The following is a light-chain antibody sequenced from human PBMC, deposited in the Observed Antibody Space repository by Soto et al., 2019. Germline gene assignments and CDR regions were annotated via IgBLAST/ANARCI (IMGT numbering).Light chain of an antibody. CDR3: QHYVSPPIT. J-gene: IGKJ5*01. CDR1: QSVTSNN. Sequence: EIVLTQSPGTLSFSPGERATLSCRASQSVTSNNLAWYQPKPGQAHRLLIYGASSRATGIPDRLSGSGSGKDFTLTIRRLEPEECAVDYGQHYVSPPITVGHGTRREIK. V-gene: IGKV3-20*01. CDR2: GAS.